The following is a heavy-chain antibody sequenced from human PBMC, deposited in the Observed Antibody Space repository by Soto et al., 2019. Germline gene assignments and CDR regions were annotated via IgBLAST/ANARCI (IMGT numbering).Heavy chain of an antibody. CDR2: MYHSGSA. V-gene: IGHV4-38-2*01. D-gene: IGHD3-22*01. CDR3: ARALYYEPFDY. J-gene: IGHJ4*01. CDR1: GYCISSGDY. Sequence: SETLSLTCSVSGYCISSGDYWGWIRQPPGKGLEWIGSMYHSGSAYYNPSLRRRVTISVDSSRNQFSLKLSSVTAADTAVYYCARALYYEPFDYWGQGTLLTVS.